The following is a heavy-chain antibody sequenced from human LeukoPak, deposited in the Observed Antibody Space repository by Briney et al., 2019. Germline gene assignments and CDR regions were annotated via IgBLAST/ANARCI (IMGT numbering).Heavy chain of an antibody. D-gene: IGHD1-26*01. V-gene: IGHV3-30*02. CDR1: GFTFSSYG. CDR3: ARDTYNGGYGDSYYYYMDV. J-gene: IGHJ6*03. CDR2: IRYDESNK. Sequence: PGGSLRLSCGASGFTFSSYGMHWVRQATGKGLEWVAFIRYDESNKYYADSVKGRFTISRDNSKNSLNLQMNSLRADDTAMYYCARDTYNGGYGDSYYYYMDVWGKGTTVTISS.